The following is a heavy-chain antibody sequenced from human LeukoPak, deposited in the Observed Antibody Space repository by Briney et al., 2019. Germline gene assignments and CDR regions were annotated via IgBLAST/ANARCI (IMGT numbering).Heavy chain of an antibody. CDR3: AGGHYPLEY. CDR2: LYPSGST. V-gene: IGHV4-59*01. J-gene: IGHJ4*02. Sequence: SETLSLTCSVSGGSINSGYGSWIRQPPGKGLEWIGLLYPSGSTNYNPSLKSRVTISVDTSRTQFSLKLSSMTAADTAVYYCAGGHYPLEYWGQGTLVTVSS. D-gene: IGHD1-26*01. CDR1: GGSINSGY.